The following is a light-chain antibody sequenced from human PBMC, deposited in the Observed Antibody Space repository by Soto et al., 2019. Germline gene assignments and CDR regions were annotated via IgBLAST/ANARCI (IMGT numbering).Light chain of an antibody. CDR3: GSWDSSLSAYV. Sequence: QSVLTQPPSVSAAPGQKVTISCSGSSSNIGGNSVSWYQQLPGTAPELPIYDDNKRPSGIPDRFSGSKSGTSATLGITGFQTGDEADYYCGSWDSSLSAYVFGTGTKVTVL. CDR2: DDN. V-gene: IGLV1-51*01. CDR1: SSNIGGNS. J-gene: IGLJ1*01.